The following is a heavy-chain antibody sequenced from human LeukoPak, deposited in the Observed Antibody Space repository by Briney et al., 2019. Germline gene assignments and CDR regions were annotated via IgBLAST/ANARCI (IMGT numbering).Heavy chain of an antibody. J-gene: IGHJ4*02. D-gene: IGHD3-10*01. CDR1: GYTFTGYY. CDR2: INPNTGDT. V-gene: IGHV1-2*02. Sequence: SVKVSCKASGYTFTGYYMHWVRKTPGQGLEWMGWINPNTGDTHYGRKFQGRGTMTRDTTINTAYMELRSLRSDDTAVYYCARTRRVASGEYPDYWGQGTLVAVS. CDR3: ARTRRVASGEYPDY.